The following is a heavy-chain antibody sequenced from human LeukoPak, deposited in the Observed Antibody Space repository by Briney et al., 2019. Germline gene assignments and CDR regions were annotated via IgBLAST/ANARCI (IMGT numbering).Heavy chain of an antibody. CDR3: ARDRKGYSSGWHLY. Sequence: GASVKVSCKASGYTFTSYGISWVRQAPGQGLEWMGWINAGNGNTKYSQKFQGRVTITRDTSASTAYMELSSLRSEDTAVYYCARDRKGYSSGWHLYWGQGTLVTVSS. CDR1: GYTFTSYG. V-gene: IGHV1-3*01. J-gene: IGHJ4*02. CDR2: INAGNGNT. D-gene: IGHD6-19*01.